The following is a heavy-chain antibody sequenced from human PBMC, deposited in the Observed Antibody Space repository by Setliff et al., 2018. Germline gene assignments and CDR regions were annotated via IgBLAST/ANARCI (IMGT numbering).Heavy chain of an antibody. D-gene: IGHD3-10*01. V-gene: IGHV4-30-4*08. CDR3: ARQLYYYGTPGYFDY. CDR2: IYYSGNT. Sequence: SETLSLTCTVSGGSISSGDYYWTWIRQPPGKGLEWIGFIYYSGNTFYNPSLKSRLTISVDTSKNLFSLKLGSVTAADTAVYYCARQLYYYGTPGYFDYWGQGTQVTVSS. J-gene: IGHJ4*02. CDR1: GGSISSGDYY.